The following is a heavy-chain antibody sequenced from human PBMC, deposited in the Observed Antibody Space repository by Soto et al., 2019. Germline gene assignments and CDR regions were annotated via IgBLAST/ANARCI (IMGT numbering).Heavy chain of an antibody. J-gene: IGHJ3*02. D-gene: IGHD6-13*01. CDR1: GFTFSSYG. Sequence: GGSLRLSCAASGFTFSSYGMHWVRQAPGKGLEWVAVISYDGSNKYYADSVKGRFTISRDNSKNTLYLQMNSLRAEDTAVYYCAKRVAGSSWVDAFDIWGQGTMVTVSS. CDR2: ISYDGSNK. CDR3: AKRVAGSSWVDAFDI. V-gene: IGHV3-30*18.